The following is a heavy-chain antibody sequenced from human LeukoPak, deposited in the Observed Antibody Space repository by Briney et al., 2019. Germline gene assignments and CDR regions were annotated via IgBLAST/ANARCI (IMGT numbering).Heavy chain of an antibody. Sequence: PGGSLRLSCAASGFTFSNAWMSWVRQAPGKGLEWVGRIKSKTDGGTTDYAAPVKGRFTISRDDSKNTLYLQMNSLRAEDTAVYYCARDSKGLAMVWGDYYYYYGMDVWGQGTTVTVSS. CDR3: ARDSKGLAMVWGDYYYYYGMDV. CDR1: GFTFSNAW. D-gene: IGHD5-18*01. CDR2: IKSKTDGGTT. J-gene: IGHJ6*02. V-gene: IGHV3-15*01.